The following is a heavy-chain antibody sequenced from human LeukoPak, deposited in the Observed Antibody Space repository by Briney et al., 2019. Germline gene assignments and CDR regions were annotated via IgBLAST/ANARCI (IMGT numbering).Heavy chain of an antibody. D-gene: IGHD3-16*01. Sequence: GGSLRLSCAASGFTFSSYSMNWVRQAPGKGLVWVSRISTDGSSTSYADSVKGRFTISRDNAKNTLYLQMNSLRAEDTAVYYCAREVITGVDAFDIWGQGTRVTVSS. CDR3: AREVITGVDAFDI. V-gene: IGHV3-74*01. CDR1: GFTFSSYS. J-gene: IGHJ3*02. CDR2: ISTDGSST.